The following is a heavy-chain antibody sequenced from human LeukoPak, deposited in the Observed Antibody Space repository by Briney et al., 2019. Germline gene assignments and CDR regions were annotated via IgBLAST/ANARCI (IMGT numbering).Heavy chain of an antibody. Sequence: GGSLRLSCAASGFPLSRSAMSWVRQAPGKGLEWVSNISGRGSGGSTYYADSVKGRFTISRDNSKNTLYLQMNSLRAEDTAVYYCAKSGYNRFDYWGQGTLVTVSS. CDR1: GFPLSRSA. V-gene: IGHV3-23*01. CDR2: ISGRGSGGST. J-gene: IGHJ4*02. D-gene: IGHD5-24*01. CDR3: AKSGYNRFDY.